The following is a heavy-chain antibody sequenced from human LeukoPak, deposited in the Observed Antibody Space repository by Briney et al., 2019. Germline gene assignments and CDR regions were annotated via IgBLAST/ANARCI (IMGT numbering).Heavy chain of an antibody. V-gene: IGHV4-59*12. CDR2: IYYSGST. J-gene: IGHJ4*02. CDR1: GGSISSYY. D-gene: IGHD6-6*01. Sequence: SETLSLTCTVSGGSISSYYWSWIRQPPGKGLEWIGYIYYSGSTNYNPSLKSRVTTSVDTSKNQLSLKLSSVTAADTAVYYCASAGYSSSSFDYWGQGTLVTVSS. CDR3: ASAGYSSSSFDY.